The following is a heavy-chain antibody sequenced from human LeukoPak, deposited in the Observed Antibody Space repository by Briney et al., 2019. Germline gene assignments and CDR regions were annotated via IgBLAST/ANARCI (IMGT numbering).Heavy chain of an antibody. J-gene: IGHJ4*02. CDR2: INTDGRST. CDR1: GFTFSSYW. D-gene: IGHD2-15*01. V-gene: IGHV3-74*01. Sequence: PGGSLRLSCAASGFTFSSYWMHWVRQAPGKGLVWVSRINTDGRSTNYADSVKGRFTISRDNAKNTLYLQMNSLRAEDTAVYYCARAGGGQWDWGQGTLVTVSS. CDR3: ARAGGGQWD.